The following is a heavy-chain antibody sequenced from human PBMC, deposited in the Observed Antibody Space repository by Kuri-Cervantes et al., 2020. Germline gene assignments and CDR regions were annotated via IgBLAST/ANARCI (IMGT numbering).Heavy chain of an antibody. J-gene: IGHJ4*02. CDR1: GFTFRDYL. Sequence: ESLKISCAASGFTFRDYLMTWVRQAPGKGLEWIGLIHYSGNTNYNPSLKSRVTISVDTSKNQFSLNLSSVTAADTAVYYCARDGYRRHFDYWGQGTLVTVSS. D-gene: IGHD5-18*01. CDR2: IHYSGNT. CDR3: ARDGYRRHFDY. V-gene: IGHV4-59*01.